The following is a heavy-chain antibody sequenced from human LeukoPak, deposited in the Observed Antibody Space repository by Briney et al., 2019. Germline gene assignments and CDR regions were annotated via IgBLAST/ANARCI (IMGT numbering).Heavy chain of an antibody. CDR2: INHSGST. CDR3: ARTKRTAMPYNWFDP. Sequence: SETLSLTCAVYGGSFSGYYRSWIRQPPGKGLEWIGEINHSGSTNYNPSLKSRVTISVDTSKNQFSLKLSSVTAADTAVYYCARTKRTAMPYNWFDPWGQGTLVTVSS. CDR1: GGSFSGYY. J-gene: IGHJ5*02. D-gene: IGHD5-18*01. V-gene: IGHV4-34*01.